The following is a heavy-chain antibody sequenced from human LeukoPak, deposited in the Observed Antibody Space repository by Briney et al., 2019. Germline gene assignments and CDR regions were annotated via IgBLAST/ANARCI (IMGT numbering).Heavy chain of an antibody. V-gene: IGHV4-38-2*02. CDR1: GYSISGGYY. Sequence: SETLSLTCAVSGYSISGGYYWGWIRQPPGKGLEWIGSIYHSGSTYYNPSLESRVTISVDTSKNQFSLKLNSVTAADTAVYYCARENSGTYYGDSWGQGTLVTVSS. D-gene: IGHD1-26*01. J-gene: IGHJ4*02. CDR2: IYHSGST. CDR3: ARENSGTYYGDS.